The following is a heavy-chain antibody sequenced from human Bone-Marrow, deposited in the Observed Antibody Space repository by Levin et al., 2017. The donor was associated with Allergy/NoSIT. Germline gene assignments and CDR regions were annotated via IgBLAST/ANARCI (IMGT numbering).Heavy chain of an antibody. CDR3: ARAIVTGASDY. V-gene: IGHV1-69*13. Sequence: VASVKVSCKVSGGILNTHAITWVRQAPGQGLEWMGGISPIFVSANYAQKFRGRLTITADESTSTAYMELSSLKCEDTAVYYCARAIVTGASDYWGQGTLVTVSS. CDR1: GGILNTHA. D-gene: IGHD3-9*01. CDR2: ISPIFVSA. J-gene: IGHJ4*02.